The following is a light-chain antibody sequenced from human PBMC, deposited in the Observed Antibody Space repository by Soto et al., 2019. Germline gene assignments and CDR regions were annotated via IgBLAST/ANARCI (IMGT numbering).Light chain of an antibody. CDR2: AAS. V-gene: IGKV1-5*01. CDR3: QQYNSYSLTWT. Sequence: DIQMTQSPSTLSGSVGDRVTITCRSSQTISSWLAWYQQKPGKAPKLLIYAASNFQSGVPSRFSGSGSGTHFTLTISSLQPDDFATYYCQQYNSYSLTWTFGQGTKVDIK. CDR1: QTISSW. J-gene: IGKJ1*01.